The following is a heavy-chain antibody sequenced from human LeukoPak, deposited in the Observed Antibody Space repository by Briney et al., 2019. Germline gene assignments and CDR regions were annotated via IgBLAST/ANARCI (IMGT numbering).Heavy chain of an antibody. CDR3: ARDMGIVTGYYVDY. J-gene: IGHJ4*02. Sequence: GGSLRLSCEASGFTFSRYWMHWVRQAPGKGLVWVSRINSDGSRTTYADSVKGRFTISRDNAKNTLYLQMNSLRAEDTAVYYCARDMGIVTGYYVDYWGQGTLVTVSS. CDR1: GFTFSRYW. CDR2: INSDGSRT. D-gene: IGHD3-9*01. V-gene: IGHV3-74*01.